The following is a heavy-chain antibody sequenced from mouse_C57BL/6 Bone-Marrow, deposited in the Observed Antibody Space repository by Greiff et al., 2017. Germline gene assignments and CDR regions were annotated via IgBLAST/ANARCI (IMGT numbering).Heavy chain of an antibody. CDR2: IYPGSGST. CDR3: ARKEEDGYYVGFAY. J-gene: IGHJ3*01. CDR1: GYTFTSYW. D-gene: IGHD2-3*01. V-gene: IGHV1-55*01. Sequence: VQLQQPGAELVKPGASVKMSCKASGYTFTSYWITWVKQRPGQGLEWIGDIYPGSGSTNYTEKFKSKATLTVDTSSSTDYMQLSRLTSEDSAVYCCARKEEDGYYVGFAYWGQRTLVTVSA.